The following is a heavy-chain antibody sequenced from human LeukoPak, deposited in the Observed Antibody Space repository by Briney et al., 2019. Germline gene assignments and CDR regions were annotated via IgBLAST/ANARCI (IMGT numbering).Heavy chain of an antibody. CDR3: AYSDWFDP. CDR2: IIPILGIA. Sequence: SVKVSCKASGGTFSSYAISWVRQAPGQGLEWMGRIIPILGIANYAQRFQGRVTITADKSTSTAYMELSSLRSEDTAVYYCAYSDWFDPWGQGTLVTVSS. CDR1: GGTFSSYA. J-gene: IGHJ5*02. V-gene: IGHV1-69*04. D-gene: IGHD5-18*01.